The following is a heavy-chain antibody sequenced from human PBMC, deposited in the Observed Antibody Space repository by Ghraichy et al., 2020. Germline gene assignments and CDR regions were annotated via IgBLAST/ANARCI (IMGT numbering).Heavy chain of an antibody. Sequence: GGSLRLSCAASGFTFSSYAMSWVRQAPGKGLEWVSDINGGGETTHYADPVKGRFTISRDISKNTLSLQMNSLRSEDTAVYYCVRHKYYGSSGYFYSSFDYWGPGTLVTVSS. V-gene: IGHV3-23*01. CDR1: GFTFSSYA. CDR2: INGGGETT. J-gene: IGHJ4*02. CDR3: VRHKYYGSSGYFYSSFDY. D-gene: IGHD3-22*01.